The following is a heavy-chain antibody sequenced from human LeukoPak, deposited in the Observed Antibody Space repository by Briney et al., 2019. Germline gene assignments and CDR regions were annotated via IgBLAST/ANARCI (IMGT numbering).Heavy chain of an antibody. J-gene: IGHJ3*02. D-gene: IGHD6-19*01. Sequence: GGSLRLSCAASGFTFSSYGMPWVRQAPGKGLEWVAVISYDGSNKYYADSVKGRFTISRDNSKNTLYLQMNSLRAEDTAVYYCAKLLAVAGDAFDIWGQGTMVTVSS. CDR3: AKLLAVAGDAFDI. CDR2: ISYDGSNK. V-gene: IGHV3-30*18. CDR1: GFTFSSYG.